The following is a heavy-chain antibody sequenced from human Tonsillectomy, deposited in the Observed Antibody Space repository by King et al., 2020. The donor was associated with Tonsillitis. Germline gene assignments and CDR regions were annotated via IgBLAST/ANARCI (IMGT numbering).Heavy chain of an antibody. CDR1: GYTFTSYG. V-gene: IGHV1-18*04. CDR2: ISAYNGNT. D-gene: IGHD1-26*01. CDR3: ARDGGSLLDYYYYYGMDV. Sequence: QLVQSGAEVKKPGASVKVSCKASGYTFTSYGISWVRQAPGQGLEWMGWISAYNGNTNYAQKLQGRVTMTTDTSTSTAYMELRSLRSDDTAVYYCARDGGSLLDYYYYYGMDVWGQGTTVTVSS. J-gene: IGHJ6*02.